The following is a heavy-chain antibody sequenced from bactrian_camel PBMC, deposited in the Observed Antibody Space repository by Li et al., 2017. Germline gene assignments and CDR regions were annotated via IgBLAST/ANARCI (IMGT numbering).Heavy chain of an antibody. D-gene: IGHD6*01. Sequence: QVQLVESGGGSVQAGESLRLSCVVSGYRYSTYCMGWFRQVPGNEREGVAAVETDGRIKYPNSVKGRFTISKDKAKNIVYLQIDSLKPEDTALYYCARGSRWYGGSWDFGYWGQGTQVTVS. CDR1: GYRYSTYC. CDR3: ARGSRWYGGSWDFGY. V-gene: IGHV3S53*01. CDR2: VETDGRI. J-gene: IGHJ6*01.